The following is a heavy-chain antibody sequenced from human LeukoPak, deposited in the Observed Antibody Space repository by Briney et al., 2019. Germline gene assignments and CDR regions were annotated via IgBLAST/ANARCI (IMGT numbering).Heavy chain of an antibody. CDR2: ICDDGSTT. Sequence: GGSLRLSCAASGFTFSRYWMHWVRQAPGKGLVWVSRICDDGSTTAYAVSVKGRFTISRDTAKNTLYLQMNSLRAEDTAVYYCARASRGNWFDPWGQGTLVTVSS. V-gene: IGHV3-74*01. CDR1: GFTFSRYW. CDR3: ARASRGNWFDP. D-gene: IGHD3-10*01. J-gene: IGHJ5*02.